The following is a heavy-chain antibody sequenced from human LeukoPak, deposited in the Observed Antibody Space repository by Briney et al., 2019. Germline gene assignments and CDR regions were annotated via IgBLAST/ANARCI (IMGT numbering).Heavy chain of an antibody. CDR2: IYYSGST. J-gene: IGHJ4*02. D-gene: IGHD3/OR15-3a*01. V-gene: IGHV4-39*01. Sequence: PSETLSLTCTVSDGSISTGRYYWGWIRQPPGKGLEWIGSIYYSGSTYYNPSLKSRVTISVDTSKNQFSLKLSSVTAADTAVYYCARQTGSGLFILPGGQGTLVTVSS. CDR1: DGSISTGRYY. CDR3: ARQTGSGLFILP.